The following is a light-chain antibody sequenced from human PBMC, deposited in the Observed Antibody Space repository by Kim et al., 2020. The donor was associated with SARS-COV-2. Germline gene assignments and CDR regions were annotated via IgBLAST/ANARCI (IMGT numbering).Light chain of an antibody. V-gene: IGKV3-20*01. CDR2: GAS. CDR1: QSVSSSY. Sequence: LSPGERATRSCRASQSVSSSYLAWYQQKPGQAPRLLIYGASSRATGIPDRFSGSGSGTDFTLTISRLEPEDFAVYYCQQYGSSWTFGQGTKVDIK. J-gene: IGKJ1*01. CDR3: QQYGSSWT.